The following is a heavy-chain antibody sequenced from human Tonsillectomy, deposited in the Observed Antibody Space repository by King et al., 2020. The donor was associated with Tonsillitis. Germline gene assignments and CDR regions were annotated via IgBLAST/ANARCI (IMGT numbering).Heavy chain of an antibody. V-gene: IGHV5-51*03. CDR1: GYSFTSYW. CDR2: IYPGDSDT. D-gene: IGHD6-13*01. Sequence: QLVQSGAEVKKPGESLKISCQGSGYSFTSYWIAWVRQMPGKGLEWMGIIYPGDSDTRYSPSFQGQVTISAAKSINTAYLQWSSLKASDTAMYYCARLVGAAAAGTGFDYWGQGTLVTVSS. CDR3: ARLVGAAAAGTGFDY. J-gene: IGHJ4*02.